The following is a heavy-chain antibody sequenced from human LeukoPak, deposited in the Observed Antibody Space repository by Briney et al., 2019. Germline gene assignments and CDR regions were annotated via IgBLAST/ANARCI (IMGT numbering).Heavy chain of an antibody. CDR1: GFTFRNYG. J-gene: IGHJ4*02. CDR2: ISYDGSNK. Sequence: PGGSLRLSCASSGFTFRNYGMHWVRQAPGKGLEWVAVISYDGSNKNCADSVTGRFTISRDNSKNTLYLQMNSLRAEDTAIYYCAKDSYYMGVGAFDYWGQGTLVTVSS. D-gene: IGHD1-26*01. CDR3: AKDSYYMGVGAFDY. V-gene: IGHV3-30*18.